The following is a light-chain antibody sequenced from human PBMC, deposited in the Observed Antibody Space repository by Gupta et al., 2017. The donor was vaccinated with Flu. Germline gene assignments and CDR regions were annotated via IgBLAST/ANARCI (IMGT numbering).Light chain of an antibody. CDR1: SSDVGRSDY. Sequence: QSALTQPASVSGSPGQSTTLSCTGTSSDVGRSDYVSWYQQHPDKAPKLFIYDVTNRPSGVSSRFSGSKSGNTASLTISGLQAEDETDYYCSSYTSGSTFYVFGTGTKVTVL. CDR2: DVT. V-gene: IGLV2-14*01. CDR3: SSYTSGSTFYV. J-gene: IGLJ1*01.